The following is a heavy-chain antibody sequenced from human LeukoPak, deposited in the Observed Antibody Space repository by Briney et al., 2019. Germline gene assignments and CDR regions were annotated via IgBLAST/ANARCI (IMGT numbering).Heavy chain of an antibody. J-gene: IGHJ3*02. D-gene: IGHD5-24*01. V-gene: IGHV1-69*05. CDR2: IIPIFGTA. Sequence: GSSVKVSCKASGGTFSSYAISWVRQAPGQGLEWMGGIIPIFGTANYAQKFQGRVTITTDESTSTAYMELSSLRSEDTAVYYCATDERRKGFYDIWGQGTMVTVSS. CDR1: GGTFSSYA. CDR3: ATDERRKGFYDI.